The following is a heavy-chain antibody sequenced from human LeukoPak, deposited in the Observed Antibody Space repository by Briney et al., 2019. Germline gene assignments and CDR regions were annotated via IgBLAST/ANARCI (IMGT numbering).Heavy chain of an antibody. J-gene: IGHJ5*02. Sequence: PSETLSLTCTVSGYSISSGYYWGWTRQPPGKGLEWIGSIYHSGSTYYNPSLKSRVTISVDTSKNQFSLKLSSVTAADTAVYYCAREDFLGDGYNPWGQGTLVTVSS. CDR1: GYSISSGYY. D-gene: IGHD5-24*01. V-gene: IGHV4-38-2*02. CDR3: AREDFLGDGYNP. CDR2: IYHSGST.